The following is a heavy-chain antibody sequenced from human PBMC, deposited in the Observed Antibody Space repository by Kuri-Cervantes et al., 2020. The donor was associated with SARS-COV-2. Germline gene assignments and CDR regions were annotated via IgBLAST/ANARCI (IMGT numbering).Heavy chain of an antibody. CDR2: IYHSGST. J-gene: IGHJ5*02. Sequence: SETLSLTCAVSGGSISSSNWWSWVRQPPGKGLEWIGEIYHSGSTNYNPSLKSRVTISIDTSKNQFSLKLSSVTAADTAVYYCAKGYSGNYYPCFDPWGQGTLVTVSS. CDR3: AKGYSGNYYPCFDP. CDR1: GGSISSSNW. V-gene: IGHV4-4*02. D-gene: IGHD1-26*01.